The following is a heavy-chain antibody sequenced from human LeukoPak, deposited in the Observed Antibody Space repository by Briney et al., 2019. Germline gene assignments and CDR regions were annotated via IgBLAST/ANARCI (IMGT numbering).Heavy chain of an antibody. CDR1: GFTLGGHD. J-gene: IGHJ4*02. CDR3: VREARGYHYTYCDY. D-gene: IGHD5-18*01. Sequence: GGSLRISCTASGFTLGGHDMHWVRQTTGDGREWVAAVSAGHHAFYAGSVKGRFTVSREDAKHSLYLQMNSLSAGDTAVYYCVREARGYHYTYCDYWGQGSLVTVSS. CDR2: VSAGHHA. V-gene: IGHV3-13*01.